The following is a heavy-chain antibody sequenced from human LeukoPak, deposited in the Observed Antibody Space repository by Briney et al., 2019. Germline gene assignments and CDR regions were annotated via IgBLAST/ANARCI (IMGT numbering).Heavy chain of an antibody. CDR2: IIPIFGTA. CDR3: AREGRYCSSTSCRYYFDY. CDR1: GGTFSSYA. J-gene: IGHJ4*02. V-gene: IGHV1-69*05. Sequence: GASVKVSCKASGGTFSSYAISWVRQAPGQGLEWMGGIIPIFGTANYAQKFQGRVTITTDESTSTAYMELSSLRSEDTAEYYCAREGRYCSSTSCRYYFDYWGQGTLVTVSS. D-gene: IGHD2-2*01.